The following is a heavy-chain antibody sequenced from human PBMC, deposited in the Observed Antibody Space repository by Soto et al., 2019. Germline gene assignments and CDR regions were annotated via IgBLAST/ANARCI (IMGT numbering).Heavy chain of an antibody. CDR1: GFTFSSYG. CDR3: ARLGPYCGGDCDDYYYGMDV. CDR2: IWYDGSNK. V-gene: IGHV3-33*01. D-gene: IGHD2-21*02. Sequence: PGGSLRLSCAASGFTFSSYGMHWVRQAPGKGLEWVAVIWYDGSNKYYADSVKGRFTISRDNSKNTLYLQMNSLRAEDTAVYYCARLGPYCGGDCDDYYYGMDVWGQGTTVTV. J-gene: IGHJ6*02.